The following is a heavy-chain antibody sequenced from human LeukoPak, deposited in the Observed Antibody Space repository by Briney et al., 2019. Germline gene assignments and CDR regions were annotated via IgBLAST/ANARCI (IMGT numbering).Heavy chain of an antibody. J-gene: IGHJ4*02. D-gene: IGHD5-24*01. Sequence: ASVKVSCKASGGTFSSYAISWVRQAPGQGLEWMGRIIPILGIANYAQKFQGRVTITADKSTSTAYMELSSLRSEDTAVYYCARGGDGYSLDYWGRGTLVTVSS. CDR3: ARGGDGYSLDY. CDR2: IIPILGIA. V-gene: IGHV1-69*04. CDR1: GGTFSSYA.